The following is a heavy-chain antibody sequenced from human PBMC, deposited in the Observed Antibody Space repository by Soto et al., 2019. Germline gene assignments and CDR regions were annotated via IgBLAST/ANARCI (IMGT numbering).Heavy chain of an antibody. D-gene: IGHD3-22*01. CDR2: IYYSGST. CDR3: ARHLPYYYDSSGYYPFDP. Sequence: PSETLSLTCTVSGGSISSSSYYWGWIRQPPGKGLEWIGSIYYSGSTYYNPSLKSRVTISVDTSKNQFPLKLSSVTAADTAVYYCARHLPYYYDSSGYYPFDPWGQGTLVTVSS. J-gene: IGHJ5*02. CDR1: GGSISSSSYY. V-gene: IGHV4-39*01.